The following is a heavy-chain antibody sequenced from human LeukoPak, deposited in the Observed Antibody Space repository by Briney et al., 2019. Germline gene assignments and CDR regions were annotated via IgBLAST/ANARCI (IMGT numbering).Heavy chain of an antibody. V-gene: IGHV1-69*13. CDR3: ARVVPAAIGGYYYYYYYTDV. J-gene: IGHJ6*03. CDR2: IIPIFGTA. D-gene: IGHD2-2*02. CDR1: GGTFSSYA. Sequence: SVKVSCKASGGTFSSYAISWLRQAPGQGLEWMGGIIPIFGTANYAQKFQGRATITAEESTSTAYMELSSLRSEDTAVYYCARVVPAAIGGYYYYYYYTDVWGKGTTVTVSS.